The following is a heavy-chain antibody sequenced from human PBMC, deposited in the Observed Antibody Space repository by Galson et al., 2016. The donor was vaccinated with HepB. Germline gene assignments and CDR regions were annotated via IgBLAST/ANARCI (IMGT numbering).Heavy chain of an antibody. Sequence: SLRLSCAASGFTVSDNYLTWVRQAPGKGLEWVSVIFGAGRTDYADSVKGRFTISRDESKNMVYLQMNSLRAEDTAVYYCAGGHDFWSGYLGAIAHYFDYWGQGTLVTVSS. J-gene: IGHJ4*02. CDR2: IFGAGRT. D-gene: IGHD3-3*01. CDR1: GFTVSDNY. CDR3: AGGHDFWSGYLGAIAHYFDY. V-gene: IGHV3-53*01.